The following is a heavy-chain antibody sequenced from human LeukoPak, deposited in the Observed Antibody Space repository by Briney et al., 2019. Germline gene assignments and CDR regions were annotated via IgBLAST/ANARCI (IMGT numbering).Heavy chain of an antibody. V-gene: IGHV3-21*01. CDR3: AGRDSSGYYPNWFDP. D-gene: IGHD3-22*01. CDR1: GFTFSSYS. Sequence: GGSLRLSCAASGFTFSSYSMNWVRQAPGKGPEWVSLISSSGNDIFYADSVKGRFTISRDNAKNSLYLQMNSLRAEDTAVYYCAGRDSSGYYPNWFDPWGQGTLVTVSS. CDR2: ISSSGNDI. J-gene: IGHJ5*02.